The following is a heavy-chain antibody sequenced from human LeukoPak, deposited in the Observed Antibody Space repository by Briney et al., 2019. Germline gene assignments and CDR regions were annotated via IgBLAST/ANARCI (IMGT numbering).Heavy chain of an antibody. D-gene: IGHD6-13*01. Sequence: ASVKVSCKASGYTFTSYDINWVRQATGQGLEWMGWMNPNSGNTGYAQKFQGRVTMTRNTSTSTAYMELSSLRSEDTAVYYCARGGPVWSSSWNWLDPWGQGTLVTVSS. CDR1: GYTFTSYD. J-gene: IGHJ5*02. V-gene: IGHV1-8*01. CDR2: MNPNSGNT. CDR3: ARGGPVWSSSWNWLDP.